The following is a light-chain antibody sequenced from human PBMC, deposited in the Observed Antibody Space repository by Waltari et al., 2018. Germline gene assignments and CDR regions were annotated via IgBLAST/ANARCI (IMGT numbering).Light chain of an antibody. Sequence: EIVLTQSPATLSLSPGERATLPCRASQSVSSYLAWYQQKPGQAPRHLIYDASNRATGIPARFSGSGSGTDFTLTISSLEPEDFAVYYCQQRSNWPPRFTFGPGTKVDIK. CDR3: QQRSNWPPRFT. CDR1: QSVSSY. J-gene: IGKJ3*01. V-gene: IGKV3-11*01. CDR2: DAS.